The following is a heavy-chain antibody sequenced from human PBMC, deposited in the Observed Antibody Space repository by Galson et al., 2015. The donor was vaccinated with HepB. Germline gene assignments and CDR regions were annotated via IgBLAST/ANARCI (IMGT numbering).Heavy chain of an antibody. Sequence: SLRLSCAASGFTFSGYGIHWVRQAPGKGLEWVAFISYDGSNKYYADSVKGRFTSSRDNSKNTLYLQMNSLRAEDTAVYYCAKDTGLLWFGAPGAFDIWGQGTMVTVSS. CDR1: GFTFSGYG. CDR2: ISYDGSNK. V-gene: IGHV3-30*18. D-gene: IGHD3-10*01. CDR3: AKDTGLLWFGAPGAFDI. J-gene: IGHJ3*02.